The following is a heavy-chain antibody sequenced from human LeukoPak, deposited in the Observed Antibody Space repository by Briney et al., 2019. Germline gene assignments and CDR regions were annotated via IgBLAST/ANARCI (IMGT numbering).Heavy chain of an antibody. Sequence: PGGSLRLSCAASGFTFSDYYMSWIRQAPGKGLEWVSYISSRSSHTNYADSVKGRFTISRDNAKNSLYLQMNSLRAEDTAVYYCARFSSGWYYFDYWGQGTLVTASS. CDR1: GFTFSDYY. D-gene: IGHD6-19*01. CDR2: ISSRSSHT. CDR3: ARFSSGWYYFDY. J-gene: IGHJ4*02. V-gene: IGHV3-11*03.